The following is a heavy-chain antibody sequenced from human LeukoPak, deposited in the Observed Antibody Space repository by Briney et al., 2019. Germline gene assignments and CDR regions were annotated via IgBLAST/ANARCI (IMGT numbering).Heavy chain of an antibody. J-gene: IGHJ4*02. Sequence: PGGSLRLSCAASGFTFSSYAMHWVRQATGKGLEWVSAIATTGDTYYPDSVKGRFTISRENAMNSLYLQLNSLKIEDTAVYYCTRREQRLVNFDFWGQGTLVTVSS. CDR2: IATTGDT. D-gene: IGHD6-25*01. CDR1: GFTFSSYA. V-gene: IGHV3-13*01. CDR3: TRREQRLVNFDF.